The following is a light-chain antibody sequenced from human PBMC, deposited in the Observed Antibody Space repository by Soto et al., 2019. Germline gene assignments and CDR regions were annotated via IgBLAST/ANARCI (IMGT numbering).Light chain of an antibody. J-gene: IGKJ1*01. CDR1: QTVHTN. CDR2: GAS. CDR3: QQYTSWPSRT. Sequence: ETVMTQSPATLSVSPGDRVTLSCRASQTVHTNLAWFQQKPGQAPKLLIYGASTRDTGVPARFTVSGSGTEFTLTISSLQSEDFAVYYCQQYTSWPSRTFGQGTKVEIK. V-gene: IGKV3-15*01.